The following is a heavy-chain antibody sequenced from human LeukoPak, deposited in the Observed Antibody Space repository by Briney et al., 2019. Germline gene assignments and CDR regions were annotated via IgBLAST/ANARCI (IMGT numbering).Heavy chain of an antibody. CDR1: GGSVSYSY. Sequence: SETLSLTCTVSGGSVSYSYWSWIRQPAGKGLEWIGRIYPSGGTNYNPSLKSRVTMSTDTSKSQFSLKLRSVTAADTAVYYCAREYGDLDYWGQGTLVTVSS. CDR3: AREYGDLDY. V-gene: IGHV4-4*07. D-gene: IGHD2-21*01. J-gene: IGHJ4*02. CDR2: IYPSGGT.